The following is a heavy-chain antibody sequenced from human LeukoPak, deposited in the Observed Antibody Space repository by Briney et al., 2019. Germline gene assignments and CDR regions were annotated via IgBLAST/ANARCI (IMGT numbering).Heavy chain of an antibody. CDR3: ARVSKLGCSGVTCYSAFDN. V-gene: IGHV1-2*02. D-gene: IGHD2-15*01. CDR1: GYTFSAYY. J-gene: IGHJ4*02. Sequence: GASVKVSCKASGYTFSAYYIHWVRQAPGQGLEWMGWINPNSGGTDYAQKSQGRVTMTRDTSISTAFMELNSLTSDDTAVYYCARVSKLGCSGVTCYSAFDNWGQGSLVTVSS. CDR2: INPNSGGT.